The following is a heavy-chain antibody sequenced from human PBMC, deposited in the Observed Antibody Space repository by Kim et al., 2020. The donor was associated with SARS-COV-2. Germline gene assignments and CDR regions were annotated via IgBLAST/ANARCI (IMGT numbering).Heavy chain of an antibody. J-gene: IGHJ4*02. CDR1: GYTFTSYA. Sequence: ASVKVSCKASGYTFTSYAMHWVRQAPGQRLEWMGWINAGNGNTKYSQKFQGRVTITRDTSASTAYMELSSLRSEDTAVYYCGGEYYDSGNIDYWGQGTLVTVSS. CDR3: GGEYYDSGNIDY. D-gene: IGHD3-22*01. CDR2: INAGNGNT. V-gene: IGHV1-3*01.